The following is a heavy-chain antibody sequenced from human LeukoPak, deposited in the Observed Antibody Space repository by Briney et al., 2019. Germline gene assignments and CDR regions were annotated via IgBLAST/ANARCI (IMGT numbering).Heavy chain of an antibody. J-gene: IGHJ4*02. D-gene: IGHD5-18*01. CDR2: ISAYNGNT. Sequence: ASVKVSCKASGYTFTSYGISWVRQAPGQGLEWMGWISAYNGNTNYAQKLQGRVTMTTDTFTSTAYMELRSLRSDDTAVYYCARDRNSYGYFDYWGQGTLVTVSS. V-gene: IGHV1-18*01. CDR1: GYTFTSYG. CDR3: ARDRNSYGYFDY.